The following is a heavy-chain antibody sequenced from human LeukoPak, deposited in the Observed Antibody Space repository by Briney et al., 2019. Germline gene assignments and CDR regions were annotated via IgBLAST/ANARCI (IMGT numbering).Heavy chain of an antibody. CDR2: VSSSSSTI. J-gene: IGHJ6*03. Sequence: PGGSLRLSCAASGFTFSSYSMNWVRQAPGKGLEWVSYVSSSSSTIYYADSVKGRFTISRDNAKNPLYLQVNSLRAEDTAVYYCARETSQKGADYMDVWGKGTTVTISS. V-gene: IGHV3-48*01. CDR3: ARETSQKGADYMDV. D-gene: IGHD3-16*01. CDR1: GFTFSSYS.